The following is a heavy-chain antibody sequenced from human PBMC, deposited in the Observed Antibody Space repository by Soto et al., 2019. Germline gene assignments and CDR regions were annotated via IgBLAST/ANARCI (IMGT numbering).Heavy chain of an antibody. CDR1: GGSFSGYY. V-gene: IGHV4-34*01. J-gene: IGHJ2*01. Sequence: SETLSLTCAVYGGSFSGYYWSWIRQPPGKGLEWIGEINHSGSTNYNPSLKSRVTISVDTSKNQFSLKLSSVTAADTAVYYCARGTREGWFFDLWGRGTPVT. CDR2: INHSGST. CDR3: ARGTREGWFFDL.